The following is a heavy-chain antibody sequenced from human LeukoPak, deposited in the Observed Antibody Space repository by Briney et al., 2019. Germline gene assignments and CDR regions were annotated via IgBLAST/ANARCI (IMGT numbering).Heavy chain of an antibody. Sequence: SETLSHTCTVSGGSISSYYWSWIRQPPGKGLEWIGYIYYSGSTNYNPSLKSRVTISVDTSKNQFSLKLSSVTAADTAVYYCARHALLRDAFDIWGQGTMVTVSS. D-gene: IGHD3-10*01. V-gene: IGHV4-59*08. CDR2: IYYSGST. CDR1: GGSISSYY. CDR3: ARHALLRDAFDI. J-gene: IGHJ3*02.